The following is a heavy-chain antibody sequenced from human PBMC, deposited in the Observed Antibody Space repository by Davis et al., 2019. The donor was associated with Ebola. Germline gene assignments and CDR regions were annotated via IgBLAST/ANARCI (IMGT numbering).Heavy chain of an antibody. V-gene: IGHV3-23*01. CDR1: GFSFGSNA. CDR3: AMHGPENSGMDV. Sequence: PGGSLRLSCAASGFSFGSNAMSWVRQAPGKGLEWISDISASAVKIHYADSVKGRFTISRDNFNKMLYLEMNSLRVEDTATSYCAMHGPENSGMDVWGQGTTVTVSS. D-gene: IGHD3-10*01. J-gene: IGHJ6*02. CDR2: ISASAVKI.